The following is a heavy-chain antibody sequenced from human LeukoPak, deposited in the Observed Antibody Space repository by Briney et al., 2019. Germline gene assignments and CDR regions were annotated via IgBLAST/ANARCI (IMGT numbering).Heavy chain of an antibody. CDR1: GFTFSNYW. J-gene: IGHJ4*02. CDR3: ALLGGSFDF. Sequence: GGSLRLSCAASGFTFSNYWMSWVRQAPGKGLEWVANIKEDGSEIHYVDSVKGRFTISRGNAKNSLYLQMNSLGADDTAVYYCALLGGSFDFWGQGTLVTVSS. V-gene: IGHV3-7*01. D-gene: IGHD3-16*01. CDR2: IKEDGSEI.